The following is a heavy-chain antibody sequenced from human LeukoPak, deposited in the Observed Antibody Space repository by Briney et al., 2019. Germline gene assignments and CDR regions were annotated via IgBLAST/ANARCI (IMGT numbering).Heavy chain of an antibody. D-gene: IGHD2/OR15-2a*01. V-gene: IGHV4-34*01. J-gene: IGHJ6*03. Sequence: SETLSLTCAVYGGSFSGYYWSWIRQPPGKGLEWIGEINHSGSTNYNPPLKRRLTISVDTSTNKFSLKRSSVTAADRDVYYCVSKYFQGYYYYMDVWGKGTTVTVSS. CDR1: GGSFSGYY. CDR2: INHSGST. CDR3: VSKYFQGYYYYMDV.